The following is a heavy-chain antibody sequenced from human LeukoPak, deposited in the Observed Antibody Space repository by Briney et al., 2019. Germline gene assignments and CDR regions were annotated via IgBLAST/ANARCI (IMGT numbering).Heavy chain of an antibody. CDR3: GTEIVVVTATDAFDI. CDR2: ISYDGSNK. CDR1: GFTFSSYG. D-gene: IGHD2-21*02. J-gene: IGHJ3*02. Sequence: PGRSLRLSCAASGFTFSSYGMHWVRQAPGKGLEWVAVISYDGSNKYYADSVKGRFTISRDNSKNTLYLQMNSLRAEDTAVYYCGTEIVVVTATDAFDIWGQGTMVTISS. V-gene: IGHV3-30*03.